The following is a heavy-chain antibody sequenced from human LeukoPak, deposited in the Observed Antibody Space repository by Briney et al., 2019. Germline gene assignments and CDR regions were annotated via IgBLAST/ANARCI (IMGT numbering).Heavy chain of an antibody. CDR3: ARPTQTSTVTTRYPYYYYMDV. D-gene: IGHD4-17*01. CDR1: GGTFSSYA. V-gene: IGHV1-69*13. CDR2: IIPIFGTA. J-gene: IGHJ6*03. Sequence: ASVKVSCKASGGTFSSYAISWVRQAPGQGLEWMGGIIPIFGTANYAQKFQGRVTITADESTSTAYMELSSLRSEDTAVYYCARPTQTSTVTTRYPYYYYMDVWGKGTTVTVSS.